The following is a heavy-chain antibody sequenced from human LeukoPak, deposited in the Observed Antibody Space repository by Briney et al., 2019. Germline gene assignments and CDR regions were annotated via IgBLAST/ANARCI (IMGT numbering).Heavy chain of an antibody. CDR3: TKAPDCSSPSCHMGYFQH. Sequence: GGSLRLSCAASGFTFNNFAMRWIRQAPGKGLEWVSAISVTGDTIFYADSVKGRFTISRDNSKNTLYLQMNSLRAEDTAVYYCTKAPDCSSPSCHMGYFQHWGQGTLVTVSS. D-gene: IGHD2-2*01. CDR1: GFTFNNFA. CDR2: ISVTGDTI. V-gene: IGHV3-23*01. J-gene: IGHJ1*01.